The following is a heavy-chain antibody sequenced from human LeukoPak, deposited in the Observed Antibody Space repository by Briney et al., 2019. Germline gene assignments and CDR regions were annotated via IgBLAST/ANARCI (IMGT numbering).Heavy chain of an antibody. J-gene: IGHJ4*02. CDR2: INPNSGGT. D-gene: IGHD3-3*01. CDR3: ARAPRITIFGVPYDY. V-gene: IGHV1-2*02. CDR1: GYTFTGYY. Sequence: ASVKVSCKASGYTFTGYYMHWVRQAPGQGLEWMGWINPNSGGTNYAQKFQGRVTMTRDTSTSTVYMELSSLRSEDTAVYYCARAPRITIFGVPYDYWGQGTLVTVSS.